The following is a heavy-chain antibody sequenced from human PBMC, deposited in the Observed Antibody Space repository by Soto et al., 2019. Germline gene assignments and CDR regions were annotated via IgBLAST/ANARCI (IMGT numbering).Heavy chain of an antibody. J-gene: IGHJ4*02. CDR1: GFTFSSYA. CDR2: ISYDGSNK. D-gene: IGHD6-19*01. V-gene: IGHV3-30-3*01. Sequence: GGSLRLSCAASGFTFSSYAMHWVRQAPGKGLEWVAVISYDGSNKYYADSVKGRFTISRDNSKNTLYLQMNSLRAEDTAVYYCAREGPPQAPPPYSSGSLDYWGQGTLVTVSS. CDR3: AREGPPQAPPPYSSGSLDY.